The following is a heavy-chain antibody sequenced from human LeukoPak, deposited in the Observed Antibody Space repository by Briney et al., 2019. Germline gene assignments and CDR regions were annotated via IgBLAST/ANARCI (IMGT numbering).Heavy chain of an antibody. CDR2: IYYSGST. V-gene: IGHV4-39*01. CDR3: ARRLMGSGSGSYYSFFDY. CDR1: GGSISSSSYY. D-gene: IGHD3-10*01. Sequence: PSETLSLTCTVSGGSISSSSYYWGWIRQPPGKGLEWIGSIYYSGSTYYNPSLMTRVTIAADTSKYQFSRKLSSVTAADTAVYYCARRLMGSGSGSYYSFFDYWGQGNLRTVSS. J-gene: IGHJ4*02.